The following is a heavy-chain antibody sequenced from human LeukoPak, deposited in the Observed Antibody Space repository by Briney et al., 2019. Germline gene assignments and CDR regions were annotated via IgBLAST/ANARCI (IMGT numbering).Heavy chain of an antibody. J-gene: IGHJ2*01. CDR1: GFTFSSNY. V-gene: IGHV3-53*01. CDR2: IYSGGST. D-gene: IGHD2-15*01. Sequence: GGSLRLSCAASGFTFSSNYMSWVRQAPGKGLEWVSVIYSGGSTYYADSVKGRFTISRDNSKNTLYLQMNSLRAEDTAVYYCAKDPYCSGGSCYSWWYFDLWGRGTLVTVSS. CDR3: AKDPYCSGGSCYSWWYFDL.